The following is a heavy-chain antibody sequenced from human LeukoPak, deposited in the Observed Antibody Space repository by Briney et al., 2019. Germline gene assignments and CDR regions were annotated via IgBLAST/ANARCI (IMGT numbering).Heavy chain of an antibody. D-gene: IGHD3-22*01. CDR3: ARGLFLSGYLDAFDI. CDR2: IYSSGST. Sequence: GGSLRLSCAASGFTVSSNYMSWVRQAPGKGLEWVSVIYSSGSTYYADSVKGRFTISRDTSKNTLYLQMNILRVEDTAVYYCARGLFLSGYLDAFDIWGQGTVVTVSS. CDR1: GFTVSSNY. V-gene: IGHV3-66*01. J-gene: IGHJ3*02.